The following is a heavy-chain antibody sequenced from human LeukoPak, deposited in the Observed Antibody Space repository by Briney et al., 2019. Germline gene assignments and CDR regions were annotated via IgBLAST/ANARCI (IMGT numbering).Heavy chain of an antibody. V-gene: IGHV3-30*02. CDR2: IRYDGSNK. J-gene: IGHJ4*02. CDR3: GSIVVVPAAIPDFDY. Sequence: GGSLRLSCAASGFTFSSYGMHWVRQAPGKGLEWVAFIRYDGSNKYYADSVKGRFTISRDNSKNTLYLQMNSLRAEDTAVYYCGSIVVVPAAIPDFDYWGQGTLVTVSS. CDR1: GFTFSSYG. D-gene: IGHD2-2*02.